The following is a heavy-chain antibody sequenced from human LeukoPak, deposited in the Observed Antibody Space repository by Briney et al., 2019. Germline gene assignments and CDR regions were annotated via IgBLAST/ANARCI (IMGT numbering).Heavy chain of an antibody. J-gene: IGHJ4*02. CDR3: ARRYGYNPLHFDY. Sequence: PSETLSLTCTVSGYSISSGYYWGWIRQPPGKGLEWIGSIYHSGSTYYNPSLKSRVTISVDTSKNQFSLKLSSVTAADTAVYYCARRYGYNPLHFDYWGQGTLVTVSS. D-gene: IGHD5-24*01. CDR1: GYSISSGYY. CDR2: IYHSGST. V-gene: IGHV4-38-2*02.